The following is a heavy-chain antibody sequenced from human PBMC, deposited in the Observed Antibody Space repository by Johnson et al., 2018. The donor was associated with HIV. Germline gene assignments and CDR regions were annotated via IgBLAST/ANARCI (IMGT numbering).Heavy chain of an antibody. V-gene: IGHV3-33*06. D-gene: IGHD6-6*01. CDR1: GFTFSSYG. CDR3: AKDMAARTFDAFDI. J-gene: IGHJ3*02. CDR2: IWYDGSNK. Sequence: QVQLVESGGGVVQPGRSLRLSCAASGFTFSSYGMHWVRQAPGKGLEWVAVIWYDGSNKYYADSVKGRLTISRDNSKNSLYLQMNSLRAEDTALYYCAKDMAARTFDAFDIWGQGTMVTVSS.